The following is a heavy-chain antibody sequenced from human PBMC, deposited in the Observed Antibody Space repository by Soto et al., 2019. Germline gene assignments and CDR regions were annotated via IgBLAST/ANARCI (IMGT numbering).Heavy chain of an antibody. CDR2: INPSGGST. Sequence: VKVSNTASGSPFTSYYMHWVRKAPGQGLEWMGIINPSGGSTSYAQKFQGRVTMTRDTSTSTVYMELSSLRPEDTAVYYCATGAVAGPEGAVDTWGQGTMVT. CDR1: GSPFTSYY. D-gene: IGHD6-19*01. V-gene: IGHV1-46*01. CDR3: ATGAVAGPEGAVDT. J-gene: IGHJ3*02.